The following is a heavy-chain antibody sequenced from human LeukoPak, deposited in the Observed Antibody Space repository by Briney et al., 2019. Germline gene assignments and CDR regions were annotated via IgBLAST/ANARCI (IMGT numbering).Heavy chain of an antibody. CDR1: GGSINNGGYY. CDR2: IYYSGST. D-gene: IGHD5-18*01. J-gene: IGHJ4*02. Sequence: SETLSLTCTVSGGSINNGGYYWSWIRQHPGKGLEWIGYIYYSGSTDYNPSLKSRVTISVDTSKDQFPLKLTSVTAADTAVYYCARADTVMGWFDYWGQGTLVTVSS. V-gene: IGHV4-31*03. CDR3: ARADTVMGWFDY.